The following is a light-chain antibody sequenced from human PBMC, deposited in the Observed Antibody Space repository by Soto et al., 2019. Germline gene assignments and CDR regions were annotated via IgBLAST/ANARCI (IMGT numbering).Light chain of an antibody. V-gene: IGKV3-15*01. Sequence: EVVMTQSPATLSVSPGERATLSCRASQSISNNLAWYQQKPGQAPRLLIYGASTRATGIPARFSGSGSGTEFTLTISSLQSEDFAVYYCQQYNKWPPGMFTFGQGTKLEIK. J-gene: IGKJ2*01. CDR3: QQYNKWPPGMFT. CDR1: QSISNN. CDR2: GAS.